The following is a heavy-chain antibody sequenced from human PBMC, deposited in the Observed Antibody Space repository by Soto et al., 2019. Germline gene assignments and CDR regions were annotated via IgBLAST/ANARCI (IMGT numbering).Heavy chain of an antibody. D-gene: IGHD3-10*01. CDR1: GITFSSYS. CDR3: ARVGVRAVDY. V-gene: IGHV3-21*01. Sequence: EVQLVESGGGLVKPGGSLRLSCAASGITFSSYSMNWVRQAPGKGLEWVSSISSSSSYIYYADSVKGRFTISRDNAKNSLYLQMNSLRAEDTAVYYCARVGVRAVDYWGQGTLVTVSS. CDR2: ISSSSSYI. J-gene: IGHJ4*02.